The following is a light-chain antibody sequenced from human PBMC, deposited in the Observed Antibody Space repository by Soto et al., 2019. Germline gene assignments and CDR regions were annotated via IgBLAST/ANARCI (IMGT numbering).Light chain of an antibody. V-gene: IGKV3-15*01. CDR1: QSVGSN. CDR3: QQYDNRPPFT. J-gene: IGKJ3*01. Sequence: EVAMTQSPATLSVSPGERAILSCRTSQSVGSNLAWYQQKPGLAPRLLIYGASTRATGIPARFSGSGSGTEFTLTISSLQSEDFAVYYCQQYDNRPPFTFGPGTRVDMK. CDR2: GAS.